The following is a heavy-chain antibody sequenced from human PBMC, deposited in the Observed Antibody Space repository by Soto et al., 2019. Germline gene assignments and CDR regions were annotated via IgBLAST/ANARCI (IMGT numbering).Heavy chain of an antibody. CDR2: TYYRSKWYA. CDR3: ARSGNVGAVDY. CDR1: GDXVSRRSGA. Sequence: QXLSLTCASSGDXVSRRSGAWNWIGQSPSRGLEWLGRTYYRSKWYAEYAVSVKSRITVNPEKSKNQFSLKLNSLTTEATAVYYCARSGNVGAVDYWGQGTLGTVSS. V-gene: IGHV6-1*01. J-gene: IGHJ4*02. D-gene: IGHD1-26*01.